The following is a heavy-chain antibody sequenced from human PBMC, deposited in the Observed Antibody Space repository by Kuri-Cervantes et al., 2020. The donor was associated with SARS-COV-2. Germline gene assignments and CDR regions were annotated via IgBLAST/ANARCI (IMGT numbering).Heavy chain of an antibody. Sequence: GESLKISCAASGFTFSDYYMSWVRQAPGKGLEWVSAISGSGGSTYYADSVKGRFTISRDNSKNTLYLQMNSLRAEDTAVYYCASSGWDYYDSSGYYYYYYGMDVWGQGTTVTVSS. D-gene: IGHD3-22*01. CDR2: ISGSGGST. J-gene: IGHJ6*02. CDR1: GFTFSDYY. CDR3: ASSGWDYYDSSGYYYYYYGMDV. V-gene: IGHV3-23*01.